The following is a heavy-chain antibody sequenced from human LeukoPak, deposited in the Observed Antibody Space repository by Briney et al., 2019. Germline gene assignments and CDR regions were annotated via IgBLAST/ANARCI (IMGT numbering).Heavy chain of an antibody. CDR2: MYNSGST. D-gene: IGHD5-18*01. Sequence: SETLSLTCIVSGGSISSYNWNWIRQPPGKGLEWIGYMYNSGSTNNNPSLKSRVTISVDKSKNQFSLKLSSVTAADTAVYYCAKGGYSYDYYYYMDVWGKGTTVTVSS. CDR1: GGSISSYN. J-gene: IGHJ6*03. CDR3: AKGGYSYDYYYYMDV. V-gene: IGHV4-59*01.